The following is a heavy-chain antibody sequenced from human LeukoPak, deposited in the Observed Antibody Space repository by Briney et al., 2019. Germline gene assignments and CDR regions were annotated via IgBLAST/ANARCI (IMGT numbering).Heavy chain of an antibody. CDR3: ARDIQVDSRASGY. J-gene: IGHJ4*02. CDR1: GYTFTSYY. V-gene: IGHV1-46*01. CDR2: INPTSGST. Sequence: GASVKVSCKASGYTFTSYYIHWVRQAPGQGLEWMGIINPTSGSTTYAQRFRGRVTMTRDTSTSTIYMELSSLRSEDTAVYYCARDIQVDSRASGYWGEGALVTVSS. D-gene: IGHD3-22*01.